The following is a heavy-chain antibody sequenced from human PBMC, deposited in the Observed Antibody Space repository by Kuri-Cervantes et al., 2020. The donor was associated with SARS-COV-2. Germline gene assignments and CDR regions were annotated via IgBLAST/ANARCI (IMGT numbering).Heavy chain of an antibody. CDR1: GFTFSSYW. V-gene: IGHV3-7*01. Sequence: GESLKISCAASGFTFSSYWMSWVRQAPGKGLEWVANIKQDGSEKYYVDSVKGRFTISRDNAKNSLYLQMNSLRAEDTAVYYCARSKPGGWDLNLWGRGTLVTVSS. D-gene: IGHD1-14*01. CDR2: IKQDGSEK. J-gene: IGHJ2*01. CDR3: ARSKPGGWDLNL.